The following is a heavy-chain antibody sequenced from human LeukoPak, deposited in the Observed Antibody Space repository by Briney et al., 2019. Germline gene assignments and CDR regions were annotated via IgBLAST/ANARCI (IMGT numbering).Heavy chain of an antibody. V-gene: IGHV4-59*11. J-gene: IGHJ4*02. CDR1: GGSISSHY. Sequence: SETLSLTCTVSGGSISSHYWSWIRQPPGKGLEWIGYIYYSGLTYYNPSLGSRVTVSLDTSRNQFSLKLTSVTAADTAVYYCARERTYFGSGSYPDSWGQGTLVTVSS. D-gene: IGHD3-10*01. CDR2: IYYSGLT. CDR3: ARERTYFGSGSYPDS.